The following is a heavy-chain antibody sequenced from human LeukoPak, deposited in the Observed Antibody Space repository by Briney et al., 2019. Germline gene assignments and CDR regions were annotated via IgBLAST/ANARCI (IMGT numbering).Heavy chain of an antibody. V-gene: IGHV1-8*03. D-gene: IGHD2-2*01. CDR3: ARGEDIVVVPTTAAFDP. Sequence: ASVKVSCKASGYAFISYDIHWVRQAPGQGLEWMGWMNPNSGNTGYAQKFQGRVTITRNTSISTAYMELSSLRSEDTAVYYCARGEDIVVVPTTAAFDPWGQGTLVTVSS. J-gene: IGHJ5*02. CDR2: MNPNSGNT. CDR1: GYAFISYD.